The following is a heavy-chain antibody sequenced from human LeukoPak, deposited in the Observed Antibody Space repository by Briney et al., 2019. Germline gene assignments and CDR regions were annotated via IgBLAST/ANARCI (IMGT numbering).Heavy chain of an antibody. CDR1: GATVSGTY. V-gene: IGHV3-66*01. CDR3: AKEGV. CDR2: IDSGDRT. J-gene: IGHJ6*02. Sequence: PGGSLRLSCVVSGATVSGTYMTWVRQAPGKGLEWVSVIDSGDRTHYADSVKGRFTVSRDNSKNTVYHQMNSLRAEDTAVYYCAKEGVWGQGTTVTVSS.